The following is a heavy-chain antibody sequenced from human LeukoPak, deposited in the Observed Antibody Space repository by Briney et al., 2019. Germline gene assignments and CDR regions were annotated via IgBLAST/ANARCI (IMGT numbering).Heavy chain of an antibody. V-gene: IGHV3-30*03. CDR3: ARTYYYDSSGYYYDD. J-gene: IGHJ4*02. D-gene: IGHD3-22*01. Sequence: PGKSLRLSCEASGFTFSTYGMHWVRQAPGKGLEWVAVVSYDGTNKYYADSVKGRFTISRDNSKNTLYLQMNSLRAEDTAVYYCARTYYYDSSGYYYDDWGQGTLVTVSS. CDR1: GFTFSTYG. CDR2: VSYDGTNK.